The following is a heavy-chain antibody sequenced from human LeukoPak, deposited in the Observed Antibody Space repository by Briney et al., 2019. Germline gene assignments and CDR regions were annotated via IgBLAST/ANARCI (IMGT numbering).Heavy chain of an antibody. CDR2: IYYSGST. CDR1: GGSVSSGSYY. J-gene: IGHJ4*02. D-gene: IGHD1-14*01. CDR3: ARVGPTTDYYFDY. V-gene: IGHV4-61*01. Sequence: SETLSLTCTVSGGSVSSGSYYWSWIRQPPGKGLEWIGYIYYSGSTNYSPSLKSRVTISVDTSKNQFSLKLSSVTAADTAVYYCARVGPTTDYYFDYWGQGTLVTVSS.